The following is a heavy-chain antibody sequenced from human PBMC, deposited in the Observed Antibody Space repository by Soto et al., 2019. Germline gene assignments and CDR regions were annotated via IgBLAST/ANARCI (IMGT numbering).Heavy chain of an antibody. V-gene: IGHV3-7*05. CDR1: GFTFSSYW. D-gene: IGHD2-21*01. CDR3: ARVDVVVYYYGMDV. Sequence: EVQLVESGGGLVQPGGSLRLSCAASGFTFSSYWMSWVRQAPGKGLEWVANIKQDGSEKYDVDSVKGRFTISRDNAKNSLYLQMNSLRAEDTAVYYCARVDVVVYYYGMDVWGQGPTVTVSS. CDR2: IKQDGSEK. J-gene: IGHJ6*02.